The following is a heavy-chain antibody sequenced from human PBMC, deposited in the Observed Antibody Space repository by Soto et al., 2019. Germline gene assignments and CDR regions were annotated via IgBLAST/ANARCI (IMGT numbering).Heavy chain of an antibody. CDR2: INHSGST. J-gene: IGHJ4*02. CDR1: CGSFSGYY. V-gene: IGHV4-34*01. CDR3: ARDDYGDTFDY. D-gene: IGHD4-17*01. Sequence: QVQLQQWGAGLFKPSEALSLTCAVYCGSFSGYYWSWLRQPPGTGLEWIGEINHSGSTNYNTSLTSRVTISVDTCKNQFSLKLSSVTAADTAVYYCARDDYGDTFDYWCQGTLVTVSS.